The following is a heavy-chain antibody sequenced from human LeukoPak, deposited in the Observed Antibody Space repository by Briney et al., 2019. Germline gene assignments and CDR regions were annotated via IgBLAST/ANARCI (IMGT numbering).Heavy chain of an antibody. D-gene: IGHD7-27*01. CDR1: GFTFSNFW. J-gene: IGHJ2*01. V-gene: IGHV3-74*01. Sequence: GGSLRLSCAASGFTFSNFWMHWVRQAPGKGLEWVSRMSSDGSDTRYADPVKGRFTISRDNAKNTLYLQMNSLRAEDTAVYYCSRDKTGELDLWGRVTLVTVSS. CDR3: SRDKTGELDL. CDR2: MSSDGSDT.